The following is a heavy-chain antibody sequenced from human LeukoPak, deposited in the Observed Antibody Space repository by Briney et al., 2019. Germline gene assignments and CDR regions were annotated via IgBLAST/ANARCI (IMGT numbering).Heavy chain of an antibody. CDR2: ISGSGGST. CDR1: GFTFSSYS. CDR3: AKNSGWLAHFDY. V-gene: IGHV3-23*01. D-gene: IGHD6-19*01. J-gene: IGHJ4*02. Sequence: GGSLRLSCAASGFTFSSYSMSWVRQAPGKGLVWVSAISGSGGSTFYADSVKGRFTISRDNSKNTLYLQMNSLRAEDPAVYYCAKNSGWLAHFDYWGQGTLVTVSS.